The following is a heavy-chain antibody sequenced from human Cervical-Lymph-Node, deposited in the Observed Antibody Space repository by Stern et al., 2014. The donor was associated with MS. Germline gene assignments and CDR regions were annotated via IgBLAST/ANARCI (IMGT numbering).Heavy chain of an antibody. D-gene: IGHD6-13*01. V-gene: IGHV3-9*01. Sequence: EVQLVESGGGLVQPGRSLRLSCAASGFTFDDYAMHWVRQAPGKGLEWVSGLSWNSGNIGYADSVKGRFTISRDNAKNSLYLQMNSLRAEDTALYYCAKNPRRRSSLYYFDYWGQGTLVTVSS. J-gene: IGHJ4*02. CDR3: AKNPRRRSSLYYFDY. CDR2: LSWNSGNI. CDR1: GFTFDDYA.